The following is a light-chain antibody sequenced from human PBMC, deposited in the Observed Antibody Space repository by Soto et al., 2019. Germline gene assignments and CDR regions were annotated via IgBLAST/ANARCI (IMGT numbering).Light chain of an antibody. CDR2: GAS. CDR1: QSVSSN. CDR3: QQYNNRPLLT. J-gene: IGKJ4*01. Sequence: EIVMTQSPATLSVSPGERATLSCRASQSVSSNLAWYQQKPGQAPRLLIYGASTRATGIPARFSGGGSGTEFTLTISSLQSEDFAVYYCQQYNNRPLLTFGGGTKVEIK. V-gene: IGKV3-15*01.